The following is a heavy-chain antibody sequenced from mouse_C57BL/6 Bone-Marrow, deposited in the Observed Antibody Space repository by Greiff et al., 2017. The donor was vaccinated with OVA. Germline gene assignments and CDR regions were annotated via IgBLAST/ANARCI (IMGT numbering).Heavy chain of an antibody. CDR1: GYTFTDYY. J-gene: IGHJ3*01. CDR3: ARSPIYYDYDRQFAY. D-gene: IGHD2-4*01. Sequence: EVQLQQSGPELVKPGASVKISCKASGYTFTDYYMNWVKQSHGKSLEWIGDINPNNGGTSYNQKFKGKATLTVDKSSSTAYMELRSLTSEDSAVYYCARSPIYYDYDRQFAYWGQGTLVTVSA. V-gene: IGHV1-26*01. CDR2: INPNNGGT.